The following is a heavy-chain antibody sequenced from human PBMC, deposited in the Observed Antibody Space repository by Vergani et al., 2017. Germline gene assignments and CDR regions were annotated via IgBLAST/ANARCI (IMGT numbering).Heavy chain of an antibody. CDR3: TTDPRYCGDGSCYWLRDHHYYGMDV. CDR2: IKSTFDRGTT. V-gene: IGHV3-15*06. J-gene: IGHJ6*02. Sequence: EVQLVESGGGIVTPGGSLRLSCVASGFSFRNAWMNWVRRTPGKGLEWVGRIKSTFDRGTTYYAAAVKGRFTISRDDSKNTLFLQMNGLKTEDIGVYYCTTDPRYCGDGSCYWLRDHHYYGMDVWGQGTTVTVSS. CDR1: GFSFRNAW. D-gene: IGHD2-21*01.